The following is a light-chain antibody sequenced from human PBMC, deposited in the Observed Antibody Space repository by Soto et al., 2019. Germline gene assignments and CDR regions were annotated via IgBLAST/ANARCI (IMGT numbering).Light chain of an antibody. CDR1: SSDVGGYNS. Sequence: LTQPASVSGSPGESITLLCTGTSSDVGGYNSVSWYQQHPGKAPKLMIHDVSNRPSGVSNRFSGSKSGNTASLTISGLQAEDEADYYCSSYTSSSSYVFGTGTRSPS. CDR3: SSYTSSSSYV. J-gene: IGLJ1*01. V-gene: IGLV2-14*01. CDR2: DVS.